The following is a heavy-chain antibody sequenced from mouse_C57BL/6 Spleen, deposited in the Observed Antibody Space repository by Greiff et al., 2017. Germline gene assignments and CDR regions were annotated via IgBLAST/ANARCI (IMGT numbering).Heavy chain of an antibody. J-gene: IGHJ2*01. D-gene: IGHD4-1*01. CDR1: GYAFSSSW. V-gene: IGHV1-82*01. Sequence: QVQLQQSGPELVKPGASVKISCKASGYAFSSSWMNWVKQRPGKGLEWIGRIYPGDGDTNYNGKFKGKATLTADKSSSTAYMQRSSLTSEDSAVYFCARKGWDEGDYFDCWGQGTTLTVSS. CDR2: IYPGDGDT. CDR3: ARKGWDEGDYFDC.